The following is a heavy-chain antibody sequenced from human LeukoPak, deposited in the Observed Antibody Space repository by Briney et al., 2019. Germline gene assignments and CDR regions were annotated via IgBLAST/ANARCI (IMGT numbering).Heavy chain of an antibody. V-gene: IGHV4-61*01. CDR3: ARAPDYYDSSGYYYEGAFDI. Sequence: PSETLSLICTVSGGSVSSGSYYWSWIRQPPGKGLEWIGYIYYSGSTNYNPSLKSRVTISVDTSKNQFSLKLSSVTAADTAVYYCARAPDYYDSSGYYYEGAFDIWGQGTMVTVSS. J-gene: IGHJ3*02. CDR1: GGSVSSGSYY. CDR2: IYYSGST. D-gene: IGHD3-22*01.